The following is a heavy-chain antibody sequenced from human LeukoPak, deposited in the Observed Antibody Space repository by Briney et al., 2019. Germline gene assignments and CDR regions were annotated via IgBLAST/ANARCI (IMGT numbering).Heavy chain of an antibody. CDR2: ISAYNGNT. CDR1: GYTFTSYG. Sequence: GASVKVSCKASGYTFTSYGISWVRQAPGQGLEWMGWISAYNGNTNYAQKLQGRVTMTTDTSTSTAYMELRSLRSDDTAVYYCARTEVWFGELLGSFDYWGQGTLVTVSS. V-gene: IGHV1-18*01. J-gene: IGHJ4*02. CDR3: ARTEVWFGELLGSFDY. D-gene: IGHD3-10*01.